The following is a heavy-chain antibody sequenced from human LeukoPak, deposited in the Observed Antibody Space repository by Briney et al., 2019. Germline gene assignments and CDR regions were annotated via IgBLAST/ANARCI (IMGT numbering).Heavy chain of an antibody. V-gene: IGHV1-8*03. D-gene: IGHD3-22*01. CDR2: MNPNSGNT. J-gene: IGHJ3*02. CDR3: ARSKSYYDSSGYPLDAFDI. Sequence: GASVKVSCKASGYTFISYDINWVRQATGQGLEWMGWMNPNSGNTGYAQKFQGRVTITRNTSISTAYMELSSLRSEDTAVYYCARSKSYYDSSGYPLDAFDIWGQGTMVTVSS. CDR1: GYTFISYD.